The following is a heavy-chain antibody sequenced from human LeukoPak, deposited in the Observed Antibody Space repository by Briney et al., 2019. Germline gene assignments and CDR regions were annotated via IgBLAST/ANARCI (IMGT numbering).Heavy chain of an antibody. V-gene: IGHV1-18*01. CDR1: GYTFTSYG. CDR2: ISAYNGNT. D-gene: IGHD5-18*01. CDR3: AREDGRGYSYGLDGMDV. J-gene: IGHJ6*02. Sequence: ASVKVSCKASGYTFTSYGISWVRQAPGQGLEWMGWISAYNGNTNYAQKLQGRVTITRGTSASTAYMELSSLRSEDTAVYYCAREDGRGYSYGLDGMDVWGQGTTVTVSS.